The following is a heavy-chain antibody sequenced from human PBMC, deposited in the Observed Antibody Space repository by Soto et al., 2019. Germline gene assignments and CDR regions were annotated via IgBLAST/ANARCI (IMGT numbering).Heavy chain of an antibody. CDR3: ARDAYSSSSRGYYYYYMDV. CDR2: ISSSGSTI. Sequence: GGSLRLSCAASGFTFSDYYMSWIRQAPGKGLEWVSYISSSGSTIYYADSVKGRFTISRDNAKNSLYLQMNSLRAEDTAVYYCARDAYSSSSRGYYYYYMDVWGKGTTVTVSS. J-gene: IGHJ6*03. D-gene: IGHD6-6*01. V-gene: IGHV3-11*01. CDR1: GFTFSDYY.